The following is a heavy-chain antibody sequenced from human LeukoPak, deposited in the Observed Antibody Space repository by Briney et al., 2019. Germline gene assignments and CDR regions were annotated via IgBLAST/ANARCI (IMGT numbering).Heavy chain of an antibody. CDR2: IYSGGSI. CDR3: ARALNGFDI. V-gene: IGHV3-53*01. Sequence: GGSLRLSCAASGFTFNSYAMYWVRQAPGKGLEWVSVIYSGGSIYYADSVKGRFTISRDNSRNTLYLQMNSLRAEDTAVYYCARALNGFDIWGPGTLVTVSS. CDR1: GFTFNSYA. J-gene: IGHJ3*02.